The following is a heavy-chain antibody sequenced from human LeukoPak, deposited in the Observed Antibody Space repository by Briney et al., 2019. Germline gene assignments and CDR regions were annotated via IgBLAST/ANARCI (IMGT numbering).Heavy chain of an antibody. J-gene: IGHJ3*02. CDR3: ARDRVIPGQDVFDI. V-gene: IGHV3-NL1*01. CDR2: LYSAGST. D-gene: IGHD2-21*01. Sequence: PGGPLPLSCAVSGFTFSSYGMHWVRPAPGKGLAWVSFLYSAGSTNYADSVKGRFTISRDNSKNTLYLQMNSLRTEDTAVYYCARDRVIPGQDVFDIWGQGTMVTVSS. CDR1: GFTFSSYG.